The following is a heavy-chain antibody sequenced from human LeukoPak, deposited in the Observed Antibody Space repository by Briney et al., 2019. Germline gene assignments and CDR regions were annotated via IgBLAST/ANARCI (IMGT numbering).Heavy chain of an antibody. J-gene: IGHJ3*02. CDR3: AKVDRNYNGHAFDI. CDR1: GGSISSDY. V-gene: IGHV4-4*07. CDR2: IYSSGST. Sequence: ASETLSLTCSVSGGSISSDYWSWIRQPAGKGLEWIGRIYSSGSTNYNPSPKSRVTMSLDTSKNQFSLNLSSVTAADTAVYYCAKVDRNYNGHAFDIWGQGTMVTVSP. D-gene: IGHD1-14*01.